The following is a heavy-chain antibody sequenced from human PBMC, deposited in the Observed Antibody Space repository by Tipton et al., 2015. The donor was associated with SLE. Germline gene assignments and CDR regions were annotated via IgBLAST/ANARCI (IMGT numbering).Heavy chain of an antibody. D-gene: IGHD3-9*01. CDR1: GYILSELS. CDR2: SDREDGEA. V-gene: IGHV1-24*01. CDR3: AAATAFDPYYFDY. Sequence: QLVQSRAEVKKPGASVKVSCKVSGYILSELSIHWVRQAPGKGLQWMGNSDREDGEAIYAHDFLGRVTLTEDTSTDTAFMELSSLELEDTAVYYCAAATAFDPYYFDYWGQGTLVTVSS. J-gene: IGHJ4*02.